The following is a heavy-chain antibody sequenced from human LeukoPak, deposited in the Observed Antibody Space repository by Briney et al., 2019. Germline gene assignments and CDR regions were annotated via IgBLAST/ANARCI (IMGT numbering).Heavy chain of an antibody. CDR1: GGSISSYY. J-gene: IGHJ6*02. CDR3: ARFPGGGYSYYYYYGMDV. V-gene: IGHV4-59*01. CDR2: IYYSGST. Sequence: SPETLSLTCTVSGGSISSYYWSWIRQPPGKGLEWIGYIYYSGSTNYNPSLKSRVTVSVDTSKNQFSLKLSSVTAADTAVYYCARFPGGGYSYYYYYGMDVWGQGTTVTVSS. D-gene: IGHD5-24*01.